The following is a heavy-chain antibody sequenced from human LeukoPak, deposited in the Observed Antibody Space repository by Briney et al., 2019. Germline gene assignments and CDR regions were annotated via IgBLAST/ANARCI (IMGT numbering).Heavy chain of an antibody. CDR3: AKDRSLVTMMVY. Sequence: PGGSLRLSCAASGFTFSSYGMHWVRQAPGKGLEWVAVISYDGSNKYYADSVKGRFTISRDNSKNTLYLQMNSLRAEDTAVYYCAKDRSLVTMMVYWGQGTLVTVSS. V-gene: IGHV3-30*18. CDR2: ISYDGSNK. J-gene: IGHJ4*02. CDR1: GFTFSSYG. D-gene: IGHD3-22*01.